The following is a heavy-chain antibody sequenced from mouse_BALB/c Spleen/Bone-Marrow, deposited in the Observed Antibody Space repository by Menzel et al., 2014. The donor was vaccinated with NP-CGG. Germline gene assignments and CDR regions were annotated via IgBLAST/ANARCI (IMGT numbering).Heavy chain of an antibody. CDR2: INPSTGYT. Sequence: VKLQESGAELAKPGASVKMSCKASGYTFXSYWMHWVKQRPGQGLEWIGYINPSTGYTEYNQKFKDKATLTADKSSSTAYMQLSSLTSEDSAVYYCARGYYGSSLVYWGQGTLVTVSA. CDR1: GYTFXSYW. D-gene: IGHD1-1*01. J-gene: IGHJ3*01. V-gene: IGHV1-7*01. CDR3: ARGYYGSSLVY.